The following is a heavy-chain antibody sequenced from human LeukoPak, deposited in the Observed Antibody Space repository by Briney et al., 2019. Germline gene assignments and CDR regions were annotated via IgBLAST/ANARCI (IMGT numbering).Heavy chain of an antibody. CDR1: GFTFSDFY. J-gene: IGHJ4*02. Sequence: GGSLRLSCAASGFTFSDFYMSWIRQAPGKGLEWVSYISSSSSYTNYAASVKGRFTISRDNAKNSLYLQMNSLRAEDTAVYYCARERDDYYFDYWGQGTLVTVSS. D-gene: IGHD3-3*01. V-gene: IGHV3-11*05. CDR2: ISSSSSYT. CDR3: ARERDDYYFDY.